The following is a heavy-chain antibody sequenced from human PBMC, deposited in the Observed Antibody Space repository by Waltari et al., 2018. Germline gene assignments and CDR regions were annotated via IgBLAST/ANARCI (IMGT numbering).Heavy chain of an antibody. CDR2: IHSSGGT. J-gene: IGHJ6*02. Sequence: QVQLQESGPGLVKPSQTLSLTCAVSGGSISSDKYYWAWIRQPAGKAVAGIGRIHSSGGTDFNPSLKSRVTIPFDTSKNQFSLKLTSVTAADAAVYYCAREGDIGVNRGTYGLDVWGQGTTVTVSS. D-gene: IGHD2-15*01. CDR3: AREGDIGVNRGTYGLDV. V-gene: IGHV4-61*02. CDR1: GGSISSDKYY.